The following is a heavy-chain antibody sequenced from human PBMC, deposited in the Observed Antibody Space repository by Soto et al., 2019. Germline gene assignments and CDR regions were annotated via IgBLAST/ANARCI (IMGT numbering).Heavy chain of an antibody. CDR1: GYIFTNYA. J-gene: IGHJ4*02. Sequence: ASVKVSCKASGYIFTNYAIHWVRQAPGQRLEWMGWISAYNGNTNYAQKLQGRVTMTTDTSTSTAYMELRSLRSDDTAVYYCARVSGGEVDYWGQGTLVTVSS. D-gene: IGHD2-21*01. V-gene: IGHV1-18*01. CDR3: ARVSGGEVDY. CDR2: ISAYNGNT.